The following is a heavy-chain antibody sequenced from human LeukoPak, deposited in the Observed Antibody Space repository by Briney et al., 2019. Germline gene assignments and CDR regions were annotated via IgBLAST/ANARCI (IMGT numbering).Heavy chain of an antibody. J-gene: IGHJ6*03. CDR2: INHSGST. Sequence: SETLSLTCAVYGGSFSGYYWSWIRQPPGKGLEWIGEINHSGSTNYNPSLKSRVTISVDTSKNQFSLKLSSVTAADTAVYYCARDRYYGSGSYYNVYYYYYYMDVWGKGTTVTISS. V-gene: IGHV4-34*01. CDR3: ARDRYYGSGSYYNVYYYYYYMDV. D-gene: IGHD3-10*01. CDR1: GGSFSGYY.